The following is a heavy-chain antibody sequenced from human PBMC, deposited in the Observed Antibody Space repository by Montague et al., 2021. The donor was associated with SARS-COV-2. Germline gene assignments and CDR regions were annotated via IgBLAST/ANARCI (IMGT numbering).Heavy chain of an antibody. V-gene: IGHV4-59*01. CDR1: GGSISSYY. J-gene: IGHJ4*02. D-gene: IGHD3-3*01. CDR2: IYYSGST. CDR3: ARAPVAHITIFGVVTSFDY. Sequence: SETLSLTSTVSGGSISSYYWSWIRQPPGKGLEWIGYIYYSGSTNYNPSLKSRVTISVDTSKNQFSLKLSSVAAADTAVYCCARAPVAHITIFGVVTSFDYWGQGTLVTVSS.